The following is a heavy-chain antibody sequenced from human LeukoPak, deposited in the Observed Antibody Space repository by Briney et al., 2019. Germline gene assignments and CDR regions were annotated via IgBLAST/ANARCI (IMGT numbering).Heavy chain of an antibody. CDR3: AKDTPGTY. V-gene: IGHV3-9*01. D-gene: IGHD1-1*01. Sequence: GGSLRLSCAASGLTFDDYAMHWVRHAPGKGLEWVSGISWNSGSIGYADSVKGRFTISRDNAKNSLYLQMNSLRAEDTALYYCAKDTPGTYWGQGTLVTVSS. CDR1: GLTFDDYA. J-gene: IGHJ4*02. CDR2: ISWNSGSI.